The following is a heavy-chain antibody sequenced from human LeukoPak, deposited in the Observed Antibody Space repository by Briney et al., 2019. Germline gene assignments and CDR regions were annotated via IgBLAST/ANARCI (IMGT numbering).Heavy chain of an antibody. D-gene: IGHD3-9*01. J-gene: IGHJ4*02. V-gene: IGHV1-69*01. CDR3: ARLNYDILTGYYDLDY. Sequence: GSSVKVSCKASGGTFSSYAISWVRQAPGQGLEWMGGIIPIFGTANYAQKFQGRVTITADESTSTAYMELSSLRSEDTAVYCCARLNYDILTGYYDLDYWGQGTLVTVSS. CDR1: GGTFSSYA. CDR2: IIPIFGTA.